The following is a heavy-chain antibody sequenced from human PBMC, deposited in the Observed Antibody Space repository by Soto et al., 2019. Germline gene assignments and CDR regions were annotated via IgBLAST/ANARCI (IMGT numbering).Heavy chain of an antibody. D-gene: IGHD4-17*01. J-gene: IGHJ6*02. V-gene: IGHV1-24*01. Sequence: ASVKVSCKVSGYTLTELSMHWVRQAPGKGLEWMGGFDPEDGETIYAQKFQGRVTMTGDTSTDTAYMELSSLRSEDTAVYYCATAYGGDYYGMDVWGQGTTVTVSS. CDR3: ATAYGGDYYGMDV. CDR1: GYTLTELS. CDR2: FDPEDGET.